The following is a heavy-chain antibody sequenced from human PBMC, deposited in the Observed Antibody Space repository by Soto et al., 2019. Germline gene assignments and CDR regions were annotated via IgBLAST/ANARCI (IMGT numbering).Heavy chain of an antibody. CDR2: IDYIGTT. V-gene: IGHV4-59*01. CDR1: VGSIGSYY. CDR3: ARDRSRVHYGMDV. J-gene: IGHJ6*02. Sequence: PSETLSLTCTVSVGSIGSYYWSWVRRPPGKGLEWIGYIDYIGTTKYNPSLRIRVTMSVDTSKSRFSLRLTSVSAADTAVYYCARDRSRVHYGMDVWGLGTTVTVSS. D-gene: IGHD3-16*02.